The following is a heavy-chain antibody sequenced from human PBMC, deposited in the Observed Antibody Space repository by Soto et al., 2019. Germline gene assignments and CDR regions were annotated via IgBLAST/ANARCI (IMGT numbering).Heavy chain of an antibody. CDR1: GFTFGDYA. V-gene: IGHV3-49*03. D-gene: IGHD1-20*01. CDR3: TRDITGPSSPTDY. CDR2: IRRKAYGGTK. Sequence: GGSVRLSCTASGFTFGDYAMSWFRQAAGEGLEWVGFIRRKAYGGTKEYAASVKGRFTISRDDSKSIAYLQMNSLKTDDTAVYYCTRDITGPSSPTDYWGQGNLVPVSS. J-gene: IGHJ4*02.